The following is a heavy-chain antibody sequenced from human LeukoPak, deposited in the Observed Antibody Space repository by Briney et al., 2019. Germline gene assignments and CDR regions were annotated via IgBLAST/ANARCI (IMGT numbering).Heavy chain of an antibody. CDR3: ARGGISYYYYMDV. D-gene: IGHD2/OR15-2a*01. Sequence: GGSLRLSCAASGFTFDDYAMHWVRQAPGKGLEWVANIKQDGSEKYYVDSVKGRFTISRDNAKNSLYLQMNSLRAEDTAVYYCARGGISYYYYMDVWGKGTTVTVSS. V-gene: IGHV3-7*04. CDR2: IKQDGSEK. CDR1: GFTFDDYA. J-gene: IGHJ6*03.